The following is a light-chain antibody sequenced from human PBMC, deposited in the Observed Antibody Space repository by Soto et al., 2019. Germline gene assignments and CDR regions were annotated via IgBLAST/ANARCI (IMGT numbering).Light chain of an antibody. CDR3: QHYNSYSEA. CDR1: QRISSY. V-gene: IGKV1-5*01. Sequence: DIQMTLSPSSLSASVGDRVTITCRASQRISSYLNWYQQKPGKAPKLLIYAASSLQSGVPSRFSGSGPGTEFTLTISSLQPDDFATYYCQHYNSYSEAFGQGTKVDIK. CDR2: AAS. J-gene: IGKJ1*01.